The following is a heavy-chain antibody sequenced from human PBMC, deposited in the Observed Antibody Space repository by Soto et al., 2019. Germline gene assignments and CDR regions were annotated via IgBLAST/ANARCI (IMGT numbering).Heavy chain of an antibody. J-gene: IGHJ6*02. CDR2: ISYDGSNK. Sequence: TGGSLRLSCAASGFTFSSYGMHWVRQAPGKGLEWVAVISYDGSNKYYADSVKGRFTISRDNSKNTLYLQMNSLRAEDTAVYYCAKLLVADCWSRKQGDSCCYYSRDGWGQEPTGT. V-gene: IGHV3-30*18. D-gene: IGHD3-3*01. CDR1: GFTFSSYG. CDR3: AKLLVADCWSRKQGDSCCYYSRDG.